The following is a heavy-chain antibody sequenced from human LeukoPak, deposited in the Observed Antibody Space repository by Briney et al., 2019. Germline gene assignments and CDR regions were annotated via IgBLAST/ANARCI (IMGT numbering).Heavy chain of an antibody. CDR3: AREEVTSSNYYYYYRDV. J-gene: IGHJ6*03. Sequence: ETLSLTCTVSGGSISRYYWSWIRQPAGKGLEWIGRIYTSESTNYNPSLKSRVTISVDKSKNHFSLRLSSVTAADTAVYYCAREEVTSSNYYYYYRDVWGKGTTVTVSS. D-gene: IGHD2-21*02. CDR2: IYTSEST. CDR1: GGSISRYY. V-gene: IGHV4-4*07.